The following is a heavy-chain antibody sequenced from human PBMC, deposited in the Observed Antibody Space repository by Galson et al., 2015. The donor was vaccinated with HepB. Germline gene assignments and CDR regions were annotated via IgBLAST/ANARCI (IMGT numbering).Heavy chain of an antibody. V-gene: IGHV3-23*01. D-gene: IGHD6-19*01. Sequence: SLRLSCAASGFTFSSYAMSWVRQAPGKGLEWVSAISGSGGSTYYADSVKGRFTISRDNSKNTLYLQMNSLRAEDTAVYYCAKWSSSGWYPTGDYFDYWGQGTLVTVSS. CDR2: ISGSGGST. CDR1: GFTFSSYA. J-gene: IGHJ4*02. CDR3: AKWSSSGWYPTGDYFDY.